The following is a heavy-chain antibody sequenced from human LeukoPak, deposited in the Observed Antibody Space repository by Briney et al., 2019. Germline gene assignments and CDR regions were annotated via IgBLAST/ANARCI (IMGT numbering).Heavy chain of an antibody. Sequence: GGSLRLSCAASGFTFGNYVMNWVRQAPGEGLEWVSAISCSGSNTYYADSVKGRFTISRDNSKNTLYLQVNSLRAEDTAIYYCAKDQIGYNKPIDYWGQGTLVTVSS. J-gene: IGHJ4*02. D-gene: IGHD5-24*01. CDR1: GFTFGNYV. CDR2: ISCSGSNT. V-gene: IGHV3-23*01. CDR3: AKDQIGYNKPIDY.